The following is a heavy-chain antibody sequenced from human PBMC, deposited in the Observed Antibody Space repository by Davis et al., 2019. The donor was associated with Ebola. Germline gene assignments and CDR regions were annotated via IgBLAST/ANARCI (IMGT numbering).Heavy chain of an antibody. J-gene: IGHJ6*03. CDR3: ASGGNSVYSYYYYMDV. CDR2: INPSGGST. V-gene: IGHV1-46*01. CDR1: GYTFTSYY. Sequence: ASVKVSCKASGYTFTSYYMHWVRQAPGQGLEWMGIINPSGGSTSYAQKFQGRVTMTRDTSTSTVYMELSSLRSEDTAVYYCASGGNSVYSYYYYMDVWGKGTTVTVPS. D-gene: IGHD4-23*01.